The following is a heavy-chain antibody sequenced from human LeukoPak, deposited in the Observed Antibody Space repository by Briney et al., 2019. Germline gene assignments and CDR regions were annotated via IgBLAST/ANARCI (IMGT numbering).Heavy chain of an antibody. CDR3: ASLHYYDSTTGGDYFDF. V-gene: IGHV4-39*01. Sequence: SETLSLTCTVSGGSISSRSYYWGWLRQPPGTGLGWLGSIYYSVSTYYNPSLKSRVTISVDTSKNQFSLRLSSVTAADTAVYYCASLHYYDSTTGGDYFDFWGQGTLVTVSS. CDR1: GGSISSRSYY. D-gene: IGHD3-22*01. CDR2: IYYSVST. J-gene: IGHJ4*02.